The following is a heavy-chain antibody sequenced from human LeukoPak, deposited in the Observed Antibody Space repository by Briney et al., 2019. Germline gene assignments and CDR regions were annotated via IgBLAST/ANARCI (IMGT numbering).Heavy chain of an antibody. CDR3: ASYNWNYVFFDY. CDR1: GGSISSYY. Sequence: SETLSLTCTVSGGSISSYYWSWIRQPPGKGLEWIGYIYYSGGTNYNPSLKSRVTISVDTSKNQFSLKLSSVTTADTAVYYCASYNWNYVFFDYWGQGTLVTVSS. CDR2: IYYSGGT. D-gene: IGHD1-7*01. J-gene: IGHJ4*02. V-gene: IGHV4-59*01.